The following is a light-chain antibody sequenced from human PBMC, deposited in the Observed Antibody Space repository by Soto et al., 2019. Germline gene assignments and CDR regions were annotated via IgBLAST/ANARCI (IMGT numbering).Light chain of an antibody. Sequence: DIPMTQSPSTLSASVGDRVTITCRASQSISIWLAWYQQKPGKAPNLLIYKTSSLESGVPSRFSGSGSGTEFTLTIRSLQPDDFATYCCQHYNDYSWTFGQGTKVEIK. J-gene: IGKJ1*01. CDR3: QHYNDYSWT. V-gene: IGKV1-5*03. CDR2: KTS. CDR1: QSISIW.